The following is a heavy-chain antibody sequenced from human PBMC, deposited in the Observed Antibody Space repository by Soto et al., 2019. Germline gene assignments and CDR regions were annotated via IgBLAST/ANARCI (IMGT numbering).Heavy chain of an antibody. Sequence: QAQLQESGPGLVKPSETLSLTCTVSGGSISSYYWSWIRQPPGKGLEWIGYIYYSGSTNYNPSLKSRVTISVDTSKNQFSLKLSSVTAADTAVYYCARDSVSVGNKDYYYYGMDVWGQGTTVTVSS. CDR3: ARDSVSVGNKDYYYYGMDV. CDR2: IYYSGST. CDR1: GGSISSYY. V-gene: IGHV4-59*01. D-gene: IGHD1-20*01. J-gene: IGHJ6*02.